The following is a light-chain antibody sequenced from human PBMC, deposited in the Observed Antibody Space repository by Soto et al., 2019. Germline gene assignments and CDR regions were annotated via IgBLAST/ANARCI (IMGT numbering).Light chain of an antibody. Sequence: QSALTQPASLSGPTGQSITISCTGTSSDVGGYNYVSWYQQHPGKAPKLMIYDVSNRPSGVSNRFSGSKSGNTASLTISGLQAEDEADYYCSSSTSSSTRVFGTGT. J-gene: IGLJ1*01. CDR1: SSDVGGYNY. CDR3: SSSTSSSTRV. V-gene: IGLV2-14*01. CDR2: DVS.